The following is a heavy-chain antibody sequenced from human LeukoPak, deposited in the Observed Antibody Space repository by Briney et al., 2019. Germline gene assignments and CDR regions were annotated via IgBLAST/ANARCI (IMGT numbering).Heavy chain of an antibody. CDR1: GGSFSGYY. D-gene: IGHD3-16*01. CDR2: VNHSGST. CDR3: ARGRSRLFNY. J-gene: IGHJ4*02. Sequence: PSETLPLTCAVYGGSFSGYYWCWIRQPPATGLEWIGEVNHSGSTNYNPSLTSRVTISVDTSKNQFSLKLSSVTAADTAVYYCARGRSRLFNYWGQGTLVTVSS. V-gene: IGHV4-34*01.